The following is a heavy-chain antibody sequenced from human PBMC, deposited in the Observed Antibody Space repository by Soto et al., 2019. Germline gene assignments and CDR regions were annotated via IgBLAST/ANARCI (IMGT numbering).Heavy chain of an antibody. D-gene: IGHD3-10*01. Sequence: EVQLVESGGGLVQPGGSLRLSCVASGFTFSASDMHWVRQVTGGGLEWVSAIGIAGDTYYPESVKGRFTISRENARSSLWLQMNNLRAGDTAMYYCARAGCGSGIIDYWGQGILVTVSS. CDR3: ARAGCGSGIIDY. J-gene: IGHJ4*02. V-gene: IGHV3-13*01. CDR1: GFTFSASD. CDR2: IGIAGDT.